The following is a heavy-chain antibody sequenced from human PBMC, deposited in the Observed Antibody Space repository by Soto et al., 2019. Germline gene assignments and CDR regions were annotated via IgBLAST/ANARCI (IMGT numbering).Heavy chain of an antibody. Sequence: SETLSLTCTVSGGSISSSSYYWGWIRQPPGKGLEWIGNIYYSGYTYYNPSLKSRVTISVDTSKNQFSLKLSSVTAADTAVYYCARVQHPAYFDYWGQGTPVTVS. CDR1: GGSISSSSYY. CDR2: IYYSGYT. CDR3: ARVQHPAYFDY. V-gene: IGHV4-39*01. J-gene: IGHJ4*02.